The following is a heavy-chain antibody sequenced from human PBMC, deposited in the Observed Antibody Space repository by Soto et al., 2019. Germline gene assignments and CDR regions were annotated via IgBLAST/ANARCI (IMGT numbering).Heavy chain of an antibody. V-gene: IGHV3-13*01. CDR3: AREMRATDSGYYYGMDV. CDR2: IGTAGDT. CDR1: GFPVSSYY. D-gene: IGHD1-26*01. Sequence: PGVSLGISFSASGFPVSSYYMHWVRKATGKGLEWVSAIGTAGDTYYPGSVKGRFTISRENAKNSLYLQMNSLRAGDTAVYYCAREMRATDSGYYYGMDVWGQGTTVTV. J-gene: IGHJ6*02.